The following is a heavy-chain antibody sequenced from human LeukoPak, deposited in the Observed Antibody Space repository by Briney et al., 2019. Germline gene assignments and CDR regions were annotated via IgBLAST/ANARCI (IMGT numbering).Heavy chain of an antibody. Sequence: SVKVSCKASGGTFSSYAISWVRQAPGQGLEWMGGIIPIFGTANYAQKFQGRVTITADESTSTAYMELSSLRSEDTAVYYCARDRGYSRYRSSYYYYYMDVWGKGTTVTISS. D-gene: IGHD5-12*01. CDR2: IIPIFGTA. V-gene: IGHV1-69*13. CDR3: ARDRGYSRYRSSYYYYYMDV. J-gene: IGHJ6*03. CDR1: GGTFSSYA.